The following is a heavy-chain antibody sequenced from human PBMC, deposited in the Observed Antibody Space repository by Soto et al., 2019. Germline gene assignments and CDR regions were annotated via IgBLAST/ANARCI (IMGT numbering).Heavy chain of an antibody. V-gene: IGHV4-39*02. J-gene: IGHJ4*02. Sequence: QLQLQESGPGLVKPSETLSLTCTVSVGAISSSCYYWGWIRQPPGKVLEWIGSIYHSGGTYYNPSLKSRVTISVYTSKNQCSLKLSSVTAADTAVYYCARERMVYSNLDYWGQGTLVTVSS. CDR3: ARERMVYSNLDY. CDR2: IYHSGGT. D-gene: IGHD4-4*01. CDR1: VGAISSSCYY.